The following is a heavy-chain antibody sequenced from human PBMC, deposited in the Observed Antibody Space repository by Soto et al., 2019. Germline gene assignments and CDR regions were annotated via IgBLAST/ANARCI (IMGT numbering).Heavy chain of an antibody. V-gene: IGHV1-2*02. D-gene: IGHD2-8*01. CDR1: GYTFTGYY. CDR2: INPNSGGT. Sequence: ASVKVSCKASGYTFTGYYMHWVRQAPGQGLEWMGWINPNSGGTNYAQKFQGRVTMTRDTSISPAYMELSRLRSDDTAVYYCARTRIVLMVYATHPYGMDVLGQGTTVTVSS. CDR3: ARTRIVLMVYATHPYGMDV. J-gene: IGHJ6*02.